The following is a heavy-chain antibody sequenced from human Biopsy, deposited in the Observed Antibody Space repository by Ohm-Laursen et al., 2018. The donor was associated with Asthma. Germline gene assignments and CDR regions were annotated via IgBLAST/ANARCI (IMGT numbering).Heavy chain of an antibody. J-gene: IGHJ3*02. CDR3: ARTHERWTSIQDDALDI. CDR1: GFSFSIYD. CDR2: ISYDGGNK. Sequence: SLRLSCTASGFSFSIYDIHWVRQAPGKGLEGVAVISYDGGNKFYGDSVKGRFTLSRDNSRNTLYLQMNSLRVEDTAIYYCARTHERWTSIQDDALDIWGQGTMVIVSS. D-gene: IGHD4-23*01. V-gene: IGHV3-30*03.